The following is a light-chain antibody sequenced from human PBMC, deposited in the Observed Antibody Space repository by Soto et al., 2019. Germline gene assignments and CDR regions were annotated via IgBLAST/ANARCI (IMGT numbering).Light chain of an antibody. Sequence: DIQMTQSPSSLSASVGDRVTITCRASQSISSYLNWYQQKPGKAPKLLIYAASSLQSGVPSRFRGSGSGTDFTLTISSLQPEDFATYYCQQSYSTPRYNFGQGTKLEIK. CDR1: QSISSY. CDR3: QQSYSTPRYN. V-gene: IGKV1-39*01. CDR2: AAS. J-gene: IGKJ2*01.